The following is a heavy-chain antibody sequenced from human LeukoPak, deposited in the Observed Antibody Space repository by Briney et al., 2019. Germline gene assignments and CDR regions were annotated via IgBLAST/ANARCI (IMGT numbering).Heavy chain of an antibody. J-gene: IGHJ4*02. Sequence: SETLSLTCSISGDSINGGTYYWSWIRQPPGKGLEWVGYIFHSGTTYYNPSLNSRGTISISRSENQFSLRLTSVTAADTAVYFCARFSKEIVDPYCFDNWGQGTLVIVSS. CDR3: ARFSKEIVDPYCFDN. V-gene: IGHV4-30-2*01. D-gene: IGHD1-26*01. CDR1: GDSINGGTYY. CDR2: IFHSGTT.